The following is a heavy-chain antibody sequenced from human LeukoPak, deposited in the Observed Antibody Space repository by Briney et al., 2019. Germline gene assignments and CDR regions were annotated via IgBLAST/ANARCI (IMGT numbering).Heavy chain of an antibody. V-gene: IGHV4-31*03. CDR3: ATAATGDDAFDI. CDR2: IYYSGST. CDR1: GGSISSGGYY. J-gene: IGHJ3*02. Sequence: SQTLSLTCTVSGGSISSGGYYWSWIRQHPGKGLEWLGYIYYSGSTYYNPSLKSRVTISVDTSKNQFSLKLSSVTAADTAVYYCATAATGDDAFDIWGQGTMVSVSS. D-gene: IGHD3-16*01.